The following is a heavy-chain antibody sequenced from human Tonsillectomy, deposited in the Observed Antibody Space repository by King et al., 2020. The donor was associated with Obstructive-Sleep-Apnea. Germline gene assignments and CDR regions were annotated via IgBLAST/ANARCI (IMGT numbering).Heavy chain of an antibody. D-gene: IGHD6-19*01. V-gene: IGHV3-30*02. Sequence: VQLVESGGGVVQPGGSLRLSCAASGFTFSSYGMHWVRQAPGKGLEWVAFIRYDGSNKYYADSVKGRFTISRDNSKNTLYLQMNSLRAEDTAVYYCAKDVRSSGWYWEVDYWGQGTLVTVSS. CDR2: IRYDGSNK. J-gene: IGHJ4*02. CDR1: GFTFSSYG. CDR3: AKDVRSSGWYWEVDY.